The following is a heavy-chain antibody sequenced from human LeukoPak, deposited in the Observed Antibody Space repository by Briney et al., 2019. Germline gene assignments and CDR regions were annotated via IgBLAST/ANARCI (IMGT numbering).Heavy chain of an antibody. Sequence: GGSLRLSCAASGFTFSSYDMHWVRQAPGKGLEWVAVISYDGSNKYYADSVKGRFTISRDNSKNTLYLQMNSLRAEDTAVYYCARNTYYYDSSGYFPSLLDYWGQGTLVTVSS. V-gene: IGHV3-30-3*01. CDR3: ARNTYYYDSSGYFPSLLDY. J-gene: IGHJ4*02. D-gene: IGHD3-22*01. CDR2: ISYDGSNK. CDR1: GFTFSSYD.